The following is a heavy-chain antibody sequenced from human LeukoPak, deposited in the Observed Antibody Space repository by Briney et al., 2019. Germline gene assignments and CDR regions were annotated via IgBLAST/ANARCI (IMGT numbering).Heavy chain of an antibody. J-gene: IGHJ4*02. CDR3: ARKMSSGWYLYFDY. V-gene: IGHV4-59*11. Sequence: SGTLSLTRTVSGGSMSSHYWSWVWQPPRKGLGWSGFIYYSGSTNYNPSLKSRVTLSVDTSKNQFSLKLSSVTAADTAVYYCARKMSSGWYLYFDYWGQGTLVTVSS. D-gene: IGHD6-19*01. CDR1: GGSMSSHY. CDR2: IYYSGST.